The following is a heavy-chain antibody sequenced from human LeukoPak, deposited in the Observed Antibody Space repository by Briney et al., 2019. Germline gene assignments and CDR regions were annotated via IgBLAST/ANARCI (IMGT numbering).Heavy chain of an antibody. J-gene: IGHJ5*02. D-gene: IGHD2-21*01. V-gene: IGHV1-2*02. CDR2: INLNSGDI. CDR3: ARADRLHGGPYLIGP. Sequence: ASVRVSCKASGYSFTDYYMHWVRQAPGQGLEWMGWINLNSGDIKSAQKFQGRVTMTRDTSITTVYMEVSWLTSDDTAIYYCARADRLHGGPYLIGPWGQGTLVTVSS. CDR1: GYSFTDYY.